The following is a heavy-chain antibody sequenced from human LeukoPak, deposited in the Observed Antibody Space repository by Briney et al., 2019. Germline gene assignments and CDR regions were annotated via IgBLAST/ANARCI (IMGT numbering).Heavy chain of an antibody. Sequence: GGSLRLSCAASGFTFSDYYMSWIRQAPGKGLEWVSYISSSGSTIYYADSVKGRFTISRDNAKNSLYLQMNSLRAEDTAVYYCAKDRQRMDYDILTGYYFDAFDIWGQGTMVTVSS. D-gene: IGHD3-9*01. J-gene: IGHJ3*02. CDR2: ISSSGSTI. CDR1: GFTFSDYY. CDR3: AKDRQRMDYDILTGYYFDAFDI. V-gene: IGHV3-11*01.